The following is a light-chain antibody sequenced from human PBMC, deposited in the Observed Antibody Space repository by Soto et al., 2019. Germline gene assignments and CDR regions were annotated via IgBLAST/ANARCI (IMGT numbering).Light chain of an antibody. V-gene: IGLV2-14*01. CDR3: LSHTGSRTL. CDR1: SSDVGDYNY. CDR2: EVT. Sequence: QYVLTQPASVSGSPGQSITISCTGASSDVGDYNYVSWYQEHPGQVPKLIIFEVTTRPSGVSDRFSGSRSGNTASLTISGLQAEDEADYYCLSHTGSRTLFGGGTKLTVL. J-gene: IGLJ3*02.